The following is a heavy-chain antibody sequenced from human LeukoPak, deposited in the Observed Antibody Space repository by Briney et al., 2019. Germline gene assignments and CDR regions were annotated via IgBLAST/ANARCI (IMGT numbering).Heavy chain of an antibody. CDR1: GGAISSNY. V-gene: IGHV4-59*01. D-gene: IGHD1-26*01. CDR3: ATIVRGGASFDI. J-gene: IGHJ3*02. CDR2: MSYSGHS. Sequence: SETLSLTCTASGGAISSNYCSWIRQSPGKGLEWIAYMSYSGHSNSNPSLRSRVTTSVDTSKNQFSLRLNTVTAADTAVYYCATIVRGGASFDIWGRGTMVTVSS.